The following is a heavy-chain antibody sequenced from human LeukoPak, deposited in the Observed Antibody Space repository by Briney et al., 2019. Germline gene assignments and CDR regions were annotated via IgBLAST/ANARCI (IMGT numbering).Heavy chain of an antibody. D-gene: IGHD7-27*01. J-gene: IGHJ3*02. CDR3: ARDPPGDNGAFDI. CDR1: GGSFSGYY. V-gene: IGHV4-34*01. CDR2: ISHSGGT. Sequence: PSETLSLTCAVYGGSFSGYYWTWIRQPPGKGLELIGEISHSGGTNYNPSLKSRVTISVDTSKNQFSLKLSSVTAADTAVYYCARDPPGDNGAFDIWGQGTMVTVSS.